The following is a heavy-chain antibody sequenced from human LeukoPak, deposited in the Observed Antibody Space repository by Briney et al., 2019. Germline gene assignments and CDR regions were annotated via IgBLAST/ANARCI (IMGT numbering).Heavy chain of an antibody. CDR2: IYSGGST. J-gene: IGHJ6*02. CDR1: GFTVSSNY. D-gene: IGHD5-18*01. Sequence: GGSLRLSCAASGFTVSSNYMSWVRQAPGKGLEWVSVIYSGGSTYYADSVKGRFTIPRDNSKNTLYLQMNSLRAEDTAVYYCARDGGGYTYYGMDVWGQGTTVTVSS. V-gene: IGHV3-66*01. CDR3: ARDGGGYTYYGMDV.